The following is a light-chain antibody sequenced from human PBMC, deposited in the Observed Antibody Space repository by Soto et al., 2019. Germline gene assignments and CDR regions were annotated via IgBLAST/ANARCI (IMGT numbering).Light chain of an antibody. CDR3: QSYDRSLSGSV. J-gene: IGLJ3*02. V-gene: IGLV2-14*03. Sequence: QSALTQPASVSGSPGQAITISCSGTSSDVGAFNYVSWYQQHPGKAPKLMIYDVSNRPSGVPDRFFGSKSGTSASLAITGLQAEDEADYYCQSYDRSLSGSVFGGGTKLTVL. CDR1: SSDVGAFNY. CDR2: DVS.